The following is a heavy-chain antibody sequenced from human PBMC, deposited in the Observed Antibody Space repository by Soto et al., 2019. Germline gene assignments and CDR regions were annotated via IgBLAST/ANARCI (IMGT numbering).Heavy chain of an antibody. J-gene: IGHJ6*02. V-gene: IGHV3-23*01. CDR1: GFTFSSYA. CDR2: ISGSGGST. CDR3: AKEFRPSLGNSYGYYYYYGMDV. D-gene: IGHD5-18*01. Sequence: GGYLRLSCAASGFTFSSYAMSWVRQAPGKGLEWVSAISGSGGSTYYADSVKGRFTISRDNSKNTLYLQMNSLRAEDTAVYYCAKEFRPSLGNSYGYYYYYGMDVWGQGTTVTVSS.